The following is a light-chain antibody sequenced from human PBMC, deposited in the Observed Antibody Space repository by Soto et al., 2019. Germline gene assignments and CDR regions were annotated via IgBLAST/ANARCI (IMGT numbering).Light chain of an antibody. J-gene: IGKJ1*01. Sequence: EIVMTQSPSTLSVSPGDRATLSCRANQSVRSNLAWYQQRPGQAPRLLIYGASTRAAGVPARFSGSGSGTEFTLTISSLQPDDFATYYCQQYNSYWTFGQGTKVDI. CDR3: QQYNSYWT. CDR1: QSVRSN. CDR2: GAS. V-gene: IGKV3-15*01.